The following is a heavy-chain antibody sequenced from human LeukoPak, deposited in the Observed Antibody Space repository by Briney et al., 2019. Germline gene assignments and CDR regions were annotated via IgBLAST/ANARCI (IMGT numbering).Heavy chain of an antibody. J-gene: IGHJ4*02. CDR3: ARGGLLWFGESRFDY. CDR1: GFSFSNFA. Sequence: PGGSLRLACAASGFSFSNFAMSWVRQAPGKGLEWVANIKQDGSEKYYVDSVKGRFTISRDNAKNSLYLQMNSLRAEDTAVYYCARGGLLWFGESRFDYWGQGTLVTVSS. V-gene: IGHV3-7*04. CDR2: IKQDGSEK. D-gene: IGHD3-10*01.